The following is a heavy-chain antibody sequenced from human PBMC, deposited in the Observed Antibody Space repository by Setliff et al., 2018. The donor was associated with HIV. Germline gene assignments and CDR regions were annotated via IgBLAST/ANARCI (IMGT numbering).Heavy chain of an antibody. CDR2: MNPNSGST. D-gene: IGHD3-3*01. V-gene: IGHV1-8*01. CDR1: GYTFTSYD. CDR3: TRGGFFGVADRRALAN. J-gene: IGHJ4*02. Sequence: VASVKVSCKASGYTFTSYDINWARQAPGRGLEWMGWMNPNSGSTDYAQRFQGRVTISRDTSISTTYMELSSLTSEDTAVYYCTRGGFFGVADRRALANWGQGTLVTVSS.